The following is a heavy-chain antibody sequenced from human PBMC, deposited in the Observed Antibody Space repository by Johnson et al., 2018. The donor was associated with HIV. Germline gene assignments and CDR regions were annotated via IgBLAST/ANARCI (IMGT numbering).Heavy chain of an antibody. CDR3: AKCARLGPAAAGDGSFDI. J-gene: IGHJ3*02. CDR2: ISSDGSNK. D-gene: IGHD6-13*01. V-gene: IGHV3-30*18. Sequence: QVQLVESGGGVVQPGGSLRLSCAASGFTFSTYGMYWVRQAPGKGLDWVTLISSDGSNKYYADSVKGRFTISRDNSKNTLYLQMNSLRAEDTAVYYCAKCARLGPAAAGDGSFDIWGQGTMVTVSS. CDR1: GFTFSTYG.